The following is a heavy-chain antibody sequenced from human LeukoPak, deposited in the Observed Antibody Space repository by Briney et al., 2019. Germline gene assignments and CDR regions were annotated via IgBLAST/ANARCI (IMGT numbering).Heavy chain of an antibody. Sequence: PGGSLRLSCAASGFTFDDYSMHWVRQAPGKGLEWVSLISWDGGSTYYADSVKGRFTISRDNSKNSLYLQMNSLRTEDTALYYCAADYGDYGFDAFDIWGQGTMVTVSS. CDR1: GFTFDDYS. CDR2: ISWDGGST. J-gene: IGHJ3*02. CDR3: AADYGDYGFDAFDI. D-gene: IGHD4-17*01. V-gene: IGHV3-43*01.